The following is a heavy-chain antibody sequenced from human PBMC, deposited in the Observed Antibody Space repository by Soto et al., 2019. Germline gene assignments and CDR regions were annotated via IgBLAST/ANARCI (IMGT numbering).Heavy chain of an antibody. V-gene: IGHV1-46*01. J-gene: IGHJ4*02. CDR1: GYTFTNYY. D-gene: IGHD6-6*01. CDR3: AREDSSSAGGDFDY. Sequence: QVQLVQSGAEVKKPGASVKVSCKASGYTFTNYYMHWVRQAPGQGLEWMGIINPSGGSTSYAQKFQDRGTMTRDTATSTVYMELSSLRSEDTAVYYCAREDSSSAGGDFDYWGQGTLVTVSS. CDR2: INPSGGST.